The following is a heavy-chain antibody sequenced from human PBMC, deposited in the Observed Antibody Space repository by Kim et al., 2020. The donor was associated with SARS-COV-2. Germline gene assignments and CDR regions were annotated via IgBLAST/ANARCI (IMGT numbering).Heavy chain of an antibody. CDR3: ARGDVGDKLGGFDS. J-gene: IGHJ4*02. V-gene: IGHV1-2*02. D-gene: IGHD1-26*01. CDR2: IKSNNGRT. CDR1: GNTLSGYY. Sequence: ASVKVSCKASGNTLSGYYINWVRQAAGQGLEWMGWIKSNNGRTQFAQRFQGRITMTWDTSLSTGYMELSSLRSDDTALYYCARGDVGDKLGGFDSWGQGT.